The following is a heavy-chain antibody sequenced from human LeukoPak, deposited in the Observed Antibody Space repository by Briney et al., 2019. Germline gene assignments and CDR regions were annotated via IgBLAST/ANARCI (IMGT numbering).Heavy chain of an antibody. Sequence: GGSLRLSCAAFGFTFSTYWMHWVRHAPGKGLVWVSRINPDGTTTSYADSVKGRFTISRDNAKDTVYLQMNSLRAEDTAVYYCARVSIGWYSFDYWGQGTLVTVSS. CDR3: ARVSIGWYSFDY. CDR2: INPDGTTT. CDR1: GFTFSTYW. D-gene: IGHD6-19*01. J-gene: IGHJ4*02. V-gene: IGHV3-74*01.